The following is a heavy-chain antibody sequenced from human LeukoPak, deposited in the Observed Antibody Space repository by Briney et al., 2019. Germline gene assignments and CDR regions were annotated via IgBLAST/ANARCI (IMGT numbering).Heavy chain of an antibody. V-gene: IGHV3-30*04. D-gene: IGHD6-13*01. J-gene: IGHJ4*02. Sequence: PGGSLRLSCAASGFTLSSYAMHWVRQAPGKGLEWVAVISYDGSNKYYADSVKGRFTISRDNSKNTLYLQMNSLRAEDTAVYYCAREIAVAAAGTTPGYWGQGTLVTVSS. CDR3: AREIAVAAAGTTPGY. CDR1: GFTLSSYA. CDR2: ISYDGSNK.